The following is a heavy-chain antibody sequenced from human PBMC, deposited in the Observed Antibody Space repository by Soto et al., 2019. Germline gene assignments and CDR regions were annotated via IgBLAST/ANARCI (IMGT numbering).Heavy chain of an antibody. D-gene: IGHD2-2*01. J-gene: IGHJ4*02. CDR1: GFTFSSYW. Sequence: LRLSCAASGFTFSSYWMHWVRQGPGKGLVWVSRINRDGSDTTYADSVKGRFTVSRDNAKDTLYLQMNSLRAEDTAVYYCARDLGAYCSSTSCYEFGYWGQGTLVTVSS. CDR2: INRDGSDT. V-gene: IGHV3-74*01. CDR3: ARDLGAYCSSTSCYEFGY.